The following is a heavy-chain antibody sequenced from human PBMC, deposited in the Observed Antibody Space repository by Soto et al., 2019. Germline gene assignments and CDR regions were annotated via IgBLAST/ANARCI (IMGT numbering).Heavy chain of an antibody. Sequence: PGGSLRLSCAASGFTFSSYGMHWVRQAPGKGLEWVAVIWYDGSNKYYADSVKGRFTISRDNSKNTLYLQMNSLRAEDTAVYYCARDRKAHYYDSSGYYDYWGQGTLVTVSS. D-gene: IGHD3-22*01. CDR2: IWYDGSNK. V-gene: IGHV3-33*01. CDR3: ARDRKAHYYDSSGYYDY. CDR1: GFTFSSYG. J-gene: IGHJ4*02.